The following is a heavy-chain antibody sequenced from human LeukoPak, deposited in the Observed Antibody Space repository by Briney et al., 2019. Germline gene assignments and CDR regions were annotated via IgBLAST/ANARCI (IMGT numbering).Heavy chain of an antibody. D-gene: IGHD3-10*01. J-gene: IGHJ4*02. CDR3: ARKGLLWFGELPFFDY. Sequence: SETLSLTCAVYGGSFSGYYWSWIRQPPGKGLEWIGEINHSGSTNYNPSLKSRVTISVDTSKNQFSLKLSSVPAADTAVYYCARKGLLWFGELPFFDYWGQGTLVTVSS. V-gene: IGHV4-34*01. CDR2: INHSGST. CDR1: GGSFSGYY.